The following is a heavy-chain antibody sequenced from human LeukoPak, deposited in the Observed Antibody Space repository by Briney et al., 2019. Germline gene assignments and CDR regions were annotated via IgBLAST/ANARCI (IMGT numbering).Heavy chain of an antibody. CDR1: GFTFSSYS. Sequence: PGGSLRLSCAASGFTFSSYSMNWVRQAPGKGLEWVSSISSSSSYIYYADSVKGQFTISRDNAKNSLYLQMNSLRAEDTAVYYCARDLVPSYYDSSGFGYWGQGTLVTVSS. D-gene: IGHD3-22*01. J-gene: IGHJ4*02. CDR3: ARDLVPSYYDSSGFGY. CDR2: ISSSSSYI. V-gene: IGHV3-21*01.